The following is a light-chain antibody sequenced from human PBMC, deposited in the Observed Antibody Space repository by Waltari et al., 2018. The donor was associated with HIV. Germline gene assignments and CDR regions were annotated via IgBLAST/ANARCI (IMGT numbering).Light chain of an antibody. CDR2: DVN. CDR1: DDAFVLRNF. CDR3: ASFTSDDTVM. Sequence: SAVTQPASVSGLPGQSVTISCTGDDDAFVLRNFVSWYQQHPGKPPRLMFSDVNTRAPGIPDRFSASKSGETAFLTISSLRTEDEALYYCASFTSDDTVMFGGGTLVTVL. V-gene: IGLV2-14*03. J-gene: IGLJ3*02.